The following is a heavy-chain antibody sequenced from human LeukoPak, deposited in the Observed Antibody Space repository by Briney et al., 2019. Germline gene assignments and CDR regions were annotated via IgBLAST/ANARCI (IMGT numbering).Heavy chain of an antibody. D-gene: IGHD3-22*01. CDR3: ARVEDSSGYYFY. V-gene: IGHV1-2*02. CDR1: GYTFTGYF. Sequence: ASVKVSCKASGYTFTGYFMHWVRQAPGQGLEWMGWINPNSGGTNYAQKFQGRVTMTRDTSISTAYIELSRLRSDDTAVYYCARVEDSSGYYFYWGQGTLVTVSS. CDR2: INPNSGGT. J-gene: IGHJ4*02.